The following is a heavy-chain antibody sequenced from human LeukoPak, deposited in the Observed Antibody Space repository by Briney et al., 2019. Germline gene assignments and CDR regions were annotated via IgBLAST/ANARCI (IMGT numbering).Heavy chain of an antibody. J-gene: IGHJ4*02. D-gene: IGHD3-10*01. CDR1: GFTFSSYA. V-gene: IGHV3-30-3*01. Sequence: GGSLRLSCAASGFTFSSYAMHWVRQAPGKGLEWVAVISYDGSNKYYADSVKGRFTISRDNSKNTLYLQMNSLRAEDTAVYYCARDHGGGDFDYWGQGTLVTVSS. CDR3: ARDHGGGDFDY. CDR2: ISYDGSNK.